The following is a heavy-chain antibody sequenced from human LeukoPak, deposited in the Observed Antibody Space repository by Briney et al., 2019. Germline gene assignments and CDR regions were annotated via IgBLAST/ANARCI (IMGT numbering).Heavy chain of an antibody. Sequence: PSETLSLTCAVYGGSFSGYYWSWIRQPPGKGLEWIGEINHSGSTNYNPSLKSRVTISVDTSKNQFSLKLSSVTAADTAVYYCARSGPFWFQVYHGMDVWGQGTTVTVSS. V-gene: IGHV4-34*01. CDR1: GGSFSGYY. CDR2: INHSGST. CDR3: ARSGPFWFQVYHGMDV. J-gene: IGHJ6*02. D-gene: IGHD3-3*01.